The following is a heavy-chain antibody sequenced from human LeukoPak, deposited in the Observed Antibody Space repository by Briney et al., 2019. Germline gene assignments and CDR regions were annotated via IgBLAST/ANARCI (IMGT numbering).Heavy chain of an antibody. D-gene: IGHD3-10*01. CDR3: ATGLTMVRGDLNAFDI. V-gene: IGHV1-24*01. CDR2: FDPEDGET. J-gene: IGHJ3*02. CDR1: GYTLTELS. Sequence: ASVKVSCKVSGYTLTELSMHWVRQAPGKGLEWMGGFDPEDGETIYAQKFQGRVTMTEDTSTDTAYMELSSLRSEDTAVYYCATGLTMVRGDLNAFDIWGQGTMVTVSS.